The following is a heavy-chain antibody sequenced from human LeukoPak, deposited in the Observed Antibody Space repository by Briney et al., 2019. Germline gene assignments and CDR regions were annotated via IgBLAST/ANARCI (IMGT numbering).Heavy chain of an antibody. D-gene: IGHD2-15*01. Sequence: ASVKVSCKASGYTFTSYGISWVRQAPGQGLEWMGWSSAYNGNTNYAQKLQGRVTMTTDTSTSTAYMELRSLRSDDTAVYYCARCPTTSGGSCYSYFDYWGQGTLVTVSS. CDR3: ARCPTTSGGSCYSYFDY. CDR1: GYTFTSYG. V-gene: IGHV1-18*04. J-gene: IGHJ4*02. CDR2: SSAYNGNT.